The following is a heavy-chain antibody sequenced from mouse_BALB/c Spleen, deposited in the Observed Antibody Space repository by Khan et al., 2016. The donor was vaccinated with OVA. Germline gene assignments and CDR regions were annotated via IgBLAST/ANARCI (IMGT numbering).Heavy chain of an antibody. CDR3: ARGDYYGNSYAMDY. J-gene: IGHJ4*01. Sequence: VELVESGPGLVAPSQSLSITCTVSGFSLSRYSVHWVRQPPGKGLEWLGMIWGDGITDYNSTLKSRLSISKDNSKSQVFLKMSSRQTDDTAMYYCARGDYYGNSYAMDYWGQGTSVTVSS. D-gene: IGHD1-1*01. CDR1: GFSLSRYS. V-gene: IGHV2-6-4*01. CDR2: IWGDGIT.